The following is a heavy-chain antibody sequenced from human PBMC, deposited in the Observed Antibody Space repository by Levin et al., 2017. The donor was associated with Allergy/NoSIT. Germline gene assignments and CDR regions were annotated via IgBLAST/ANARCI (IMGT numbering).Heavy chain of an antibody. V-gene: IGHV3-9*01. CDR3: AKDSSVTTPSNFDY. J-gene: IGHJ4*02. CDR2: ISWNSGSI. Sequence: PGESLKISCAASGFTFDDYAMHWVRQAPGKGLEWVSGISWNSGSIGYADSVKGRFTISRDNAKNSLYLQMNSLRAEDTALYYCAKDSSVTTPSNFDYWGQGTLVTVSS. D-gene: IGHD4-11*01. CDR1: GFTFDDYA.